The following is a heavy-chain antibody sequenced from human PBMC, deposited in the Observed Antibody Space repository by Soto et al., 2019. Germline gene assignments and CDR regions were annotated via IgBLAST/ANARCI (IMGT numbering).Heavy chain of an antibody. Sequence: ASVKVSCKVSGYTLTELSMHWVRQAPGKGLEWMGGFDPEDGETIYAQKFQGRVTMTEDTSTDTAYMELSSLRSEDTAVYYCATAFYDSSGQGAFDIWGQGTMVTVSS. CDR2: FDPEDGET. CDR1: GYTLTELS. V-gene: IGHV1-24*01. D-gene: IGHD3-22*01. J-gene: IGHJ3*02. CDR3: ATAFYDSSGQGAFDI.